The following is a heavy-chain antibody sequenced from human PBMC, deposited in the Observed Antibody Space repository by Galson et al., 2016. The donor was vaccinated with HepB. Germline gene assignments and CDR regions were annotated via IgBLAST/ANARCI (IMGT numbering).Heavy chain of an antibody. J-gene: IGHJ6*04. Sequence: SLRLSCAASGLIFSDRSAHWVRQGPHKGLEWVAATSYVGTTTCTEYSATGRFTVSLDKSKTTVFLKMDSLRREDTAVYYCAISIGMIAATITCGVDVWGKGSPVSVSS. CDR1: GLIFSDRS. V-gene: IGHV3-30*17. CDR2: TSYVGTTT. CDR3: AISIGMIAATITCGVDV. D-gene: IGHD6-25*01.